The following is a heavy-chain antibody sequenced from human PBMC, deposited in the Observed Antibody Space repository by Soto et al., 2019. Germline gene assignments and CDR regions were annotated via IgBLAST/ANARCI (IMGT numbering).Heavy chain of an antibody. J-gene: IGHJ4*02. V-gene: IGHV3-33*01. Sequence: PGGSLRLSCAASGFTFSSYGMHWVRQAPGKGLEWVAVIWYDGSNKYYADSVKGRFTISRDNSKNTLYLQMNSLRAEDTAVYYWARDDRMTGTHFDYWGQGTLVTVSS. CDR2: IWYDGSNK. CDR3: ARDDRMTGTHFDY. CDR1: GFTFSSYG. D-gene: IGHD1-20*01.